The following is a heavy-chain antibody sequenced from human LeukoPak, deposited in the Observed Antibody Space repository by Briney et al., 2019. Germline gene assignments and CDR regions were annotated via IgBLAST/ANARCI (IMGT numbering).Heavy chain of an antibody. J-gene: IGHJ4*02. Sequence: GGSLRLSCAASGFTFSSYWMHWVRQTPGKGLMWVSRIESDGSTIYADSVKGRFTISRDNAKNSLYLQMNSLRAEDTAVYYCARDSYGHFDYWGQGTLVTVSS. CDR3: ARDSYGHFDY. D-gene: IGHD5-18*01. CDR2: IESDGST. V-gene: IGHV3-74*01. CDR1: GFTFSSYW.